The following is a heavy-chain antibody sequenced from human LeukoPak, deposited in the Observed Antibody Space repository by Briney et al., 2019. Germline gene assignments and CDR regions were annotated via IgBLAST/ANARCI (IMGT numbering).Heavy chain of an antibody. J-gene: IGHJ4*02. V-gene: IGHV3-30*10. CDR2: FSRDGINT. D-gene: IGHD5-12*01. CDR3: ATGKHDASGFDFMLPF. CDR1: GFTFSSSA. Sequence: PGGSLRLSCAASGFTFSSSAMHWVRQAPGKGLEWLAVFSRDGINTYYTDSVKGRFTISRDNSKNIFYLQMNSLRIEDTAIYYCATGKHDASGFDFMLPFWGQGTLVSVSS.